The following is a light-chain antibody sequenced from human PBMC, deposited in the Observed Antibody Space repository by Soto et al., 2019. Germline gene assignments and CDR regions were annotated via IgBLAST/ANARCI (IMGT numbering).Light chain of an antibody. CDR2: AVS. V-gene: IGKV3-20*01. CDR3: QPYGRSPWT. Sequence: EIVLTQSPGTLSLSPGERATLSCRATQSVRSNYLAWYQHKPGQAPRLLIYAVSTSDSGIHDTFSGSGSGTVFTLTISTLEPEDFGVDYCQPYGRSPWTVGQGTKMELK. CDR1: QSVRSNY. J-gene: IGKJ1*01.